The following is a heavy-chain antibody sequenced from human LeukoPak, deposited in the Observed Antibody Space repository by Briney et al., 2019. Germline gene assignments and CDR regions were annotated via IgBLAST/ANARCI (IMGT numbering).Heavy chain of an antibody. J-gene: IGHJ4*02. Sequence: SEALSLTCTVSGGSISTYSWNWIRQTPGKGLEWLGRISYGGRTNYNPSLKSRVTISEDKSKNQFSLIMSSVTAADTAVYYCAKGDRGGWLDFDSWGQGTLVTVSS. CDR2: ISYGGRT. V-gene: IGHV4-59*12. CDR1: GGSISTYS. D-gene: IGHD3-22*01. CDR3: AKGDRGGWLDFDS.